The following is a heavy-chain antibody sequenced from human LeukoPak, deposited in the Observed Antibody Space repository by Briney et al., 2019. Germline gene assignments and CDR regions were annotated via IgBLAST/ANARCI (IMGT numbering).Heavy chain of an antibody. V-gene: IGHV3-21*01. CDR3: AYLGGSGMDNNWFDP. CDR1: GFTFSSYS. J-gene: IGHJ5*02. D-gene: IGHD3-16*01. Sequence: GSLRLSCAASGFTFSSYSMNWVRQAPGKGLEWVSSISSSSSYIYYADSVKGRFTISRDNAKNSLYLQMNSLRAEDTAVYYCAYLGGSGMDNNWFDPWGQGTLVTVSS. CDR2: ISSSSSYI.